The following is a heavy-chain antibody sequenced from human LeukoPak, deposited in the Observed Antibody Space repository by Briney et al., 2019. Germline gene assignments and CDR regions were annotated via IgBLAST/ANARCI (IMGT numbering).Heavy chain of an antibody. CDR1: GGSISSYY. Sequence: SETLSLTCTVSGGSISSYYWSWIRQPAGKGLEWIGRIYISGSTNYNPSLKSRVTMSVDTSKNQFSLKLSSVTAADTAVYYCARDLGGHCSDGSCYQNWFDPWGQGTLVTVSS. V-gene: IGHV4-4*07. J-gene: IGHJ5*02. CDR2: IYISGST. CDR3: ARDLGGHCSDGSCYQNWFDP. D-gene: IGHD2-15*01.